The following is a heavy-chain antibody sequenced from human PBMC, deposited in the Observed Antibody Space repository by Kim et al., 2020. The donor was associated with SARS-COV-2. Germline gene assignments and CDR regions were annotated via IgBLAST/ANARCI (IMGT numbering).Heavy chain of an antibody. J-gene: IGHJ5*02. V-gene: IGHV3-33*06. D-gene: IGHD3-16*01. CDR2: IWYDGSNK. CDR3: AKDPTTARTLWGIRWFDP. Sequence: GGSLRLSCAASGFTFSSYAMHWVRQAPGKGLEWVAVIWYDGSNKYYADSVKGRFTISRDNSKNTLYLQMNSLRAEDTAVYYCAKDPTTARTLWGIRWFDPWGQGTLVTVSS. CDR1: GFTFSSYA.